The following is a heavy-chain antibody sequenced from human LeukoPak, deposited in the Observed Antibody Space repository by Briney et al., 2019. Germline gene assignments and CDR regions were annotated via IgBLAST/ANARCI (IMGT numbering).Heavy chain of an antibody. V-gene: IGHV3-23*01. CDR2: ISGSGSST. J-gene: IGHJ6*03. D-gene: IGHD4-23*01. CDR3: ARGYGGTRNDYYYYYYMDV. Sequence: GGSLRLSCRDSGITLSNYGMSWVRQAPGKGLEWHAGISGSGSSTNYADSVKGRFTISRDNPKNTLYLQMTSLRAEDTAVYFCARGYGGTRNDYYYYYYMDVWGKGTTVTVSS. CDR1: GITLSNYG.